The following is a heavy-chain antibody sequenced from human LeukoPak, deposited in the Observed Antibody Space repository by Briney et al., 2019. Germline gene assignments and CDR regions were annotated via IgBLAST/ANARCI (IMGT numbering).Heavy chain of an antibody. CDR2: IIWNSGSI. J-gene: IGHJ3*02. D-gene: IGHD3-10*01. CDR3: AKDKWWFGEYDAFDI. Sequence: GGSLRLSCAASGFTFDDYAMHWVRQAPGKGLEWVSGIIWNSGSIGYADSVKGRFTISRDNAKNSLYLQMNSLRAEDTAVYYCAKDKWWFGEYDAFDIWGQGTMVTVSS. V-gene: IGHV3-9*01. CDR1: GFTFDDYA.